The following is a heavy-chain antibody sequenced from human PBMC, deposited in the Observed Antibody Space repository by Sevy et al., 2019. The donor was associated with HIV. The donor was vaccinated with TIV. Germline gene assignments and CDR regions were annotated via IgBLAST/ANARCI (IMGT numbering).Heavy chain of an antibody. D-gene: IGHD1-26*01. CDR1: GFTFSTYD. CDR2: ISYDGNYR. J-gene: IGHJ6*02. CDR3: AKNRPPGGSYFSRHGMDV. V-gene: IGHV3-30*18. Sequence: GGSLRLSCTASGFTFSTYDIHWVRQALGKGLEWVAIISYDGNYRYYSDSVRGRFSMSRDNSNNTAYLQMSGLSVEDTAVYYCAKNRPPGGSYFSRHGMDVWGRGTTVTVS.